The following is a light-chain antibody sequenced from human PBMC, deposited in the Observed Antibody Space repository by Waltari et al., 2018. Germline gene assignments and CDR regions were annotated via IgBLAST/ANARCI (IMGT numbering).Light chain of an antibody. CDR3: QVWDSSNDHPVV. CDR1: DIGSPT. Sequence: SYVLTQPPSVSVAPGKTARVICGGNDIGSPTVHWYQQKPGQAPVVVISYDSDRPSGIPERFAGSNSGDTATLTIRRVEAGDEADYYCQVWDSSNDHPVVFGGGTKLTVL. J-gene: IGLJ2*01. CDR2: YDS. V-gene: IGLV3-21*04.